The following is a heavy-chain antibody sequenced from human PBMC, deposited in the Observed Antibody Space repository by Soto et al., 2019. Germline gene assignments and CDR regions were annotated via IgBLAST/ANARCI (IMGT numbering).Heavy chain of an antibody. CDR3: ARDWSDGLEWLPHYGMDV. D-gene: IGHD3-3*01. Sequence: SVKVSYKASGGTFISYAISWVRQSPGQGLEWMGGIIPIFGTANYAQKFQGRVTITADESTSTAYMELSSLRSEDTAVYYCARDWSDGLEWLPHYGMDVWGQGTTVTVSS. CDR1: GGTFISYA. J-gene: IGHJ6*02. CDR2: IIPIFGTA. V-gene: IGHV1-69*13.